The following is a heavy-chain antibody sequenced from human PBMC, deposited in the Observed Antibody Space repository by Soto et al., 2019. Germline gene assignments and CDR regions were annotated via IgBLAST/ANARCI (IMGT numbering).Heavy chain of an antibody. D-gene: IGHD6-13*01. CDR1: GFTFSGYA. Sequence: GGSLRLSCAASGFTFSGYAMSWVRQAPGKGLEWVSVISGSDGSTYYADSVKGRFTISRDNSKNTLYLQMNSLRAEDTAVYYCAKDRERDAWYEDYWGQGTLVTVSS. CDR3: AKDRERDAWYEDY. J-gene: IGHJ4*02. V-gene: IGHV3-23*01. CDR2: ISGSDGST.